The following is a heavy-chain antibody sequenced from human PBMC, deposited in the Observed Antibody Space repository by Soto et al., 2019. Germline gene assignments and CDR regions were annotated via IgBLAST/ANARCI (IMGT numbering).Heavy chain of an antibody. J-gene: IGHJ5*02. CDR1: GYSISSGYY. V-gene: IGHV4-38-2*01. CDR2: IYHSGST. D-gene: IGHD6-13*01. Sequence: SETLSLTCAVSGYSISSGYYWGWIRQPPGKGLEWIGSIYHSGSTYYNPSLKSRVTISVDTSKNQFSLKLSSVTAADTAVYYCARTYSSSWSNWFDPWGQGTLVTVSS. CDR3: ARTYSSSWSNWFDP.